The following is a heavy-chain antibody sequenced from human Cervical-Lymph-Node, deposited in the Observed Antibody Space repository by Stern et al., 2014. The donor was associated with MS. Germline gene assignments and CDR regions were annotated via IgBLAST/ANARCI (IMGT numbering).Heavy chain of an antibody. CDR2: ISYDGSNK. J-gene: IGHJ4*02. V-gene: IGHV3-30*18. CDR3: AKDDAKHYYDSSGYWY. CDR1: GFTFSSYG. Sequence: VQLVESGGGVVQPGRSLRLSCAASGFTFSSYGMHWVRQAPGKGLEWVAVISYDGSNKFYADSVKGRFTISRDNSKNTLYLQMNSLRAEDTAVYYCAKDDAKHYYDSSGYWYWGQGTLVTVSS. D-gene: IGHD3-22*01.